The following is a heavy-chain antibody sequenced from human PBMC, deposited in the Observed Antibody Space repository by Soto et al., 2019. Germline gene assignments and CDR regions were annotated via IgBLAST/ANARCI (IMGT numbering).Heavy chain of an antibody. CDR1: GGTFSSYA. CDR2: IIPIFGTA. Sequence: ASVKVSCKASGGTFSSYAISWVRQAPGQGLEWMGGIIPIFGTANYAQKFQGRVTITADKSMSTAYMELSSLRSEDTAVYYCARDGATKYYYGSGSQTYYYYGMDVWGQGTTVTVSS. V-gene: IGHV1-69*06. J-gene: IGHJ6*02. CDR3: ARDGATKYYYGSGSQTYYYYGMDV. D-gene: IGHD3-10*01.